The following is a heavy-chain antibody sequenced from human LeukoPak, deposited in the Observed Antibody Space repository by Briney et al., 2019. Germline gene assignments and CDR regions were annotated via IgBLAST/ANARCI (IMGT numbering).Heavy chain of an antibody. D-gene: IGHD3-10*01. V-gene: IGHV3-21*01. Sequence: GGSLRLSCAASGFTFSSYSMNWVRQAPGKGLEWVSSISSSNSYIYYADSVKGRFTISRDNAKNSLYLQMNSLRAEDTAVYYCLRGSGYYYYYYMDVWGKGTTVTVSS. CDR2: ISSSNSYI. J-gene: IGHJ6*03. CDR3: LRGSGYYYYYYMDV. CDR1: GFTFSSYS.